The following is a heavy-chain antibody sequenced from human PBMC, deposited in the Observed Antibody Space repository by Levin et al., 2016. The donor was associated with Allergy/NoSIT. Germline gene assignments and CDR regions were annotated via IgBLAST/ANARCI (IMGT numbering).Heavy chain of an antibody. J-gene: IGHJ4*02. CDR3: AKEVYFGSGSYPDY. CDR1: GFTFSSYG. V-gene: IGHV3-30*18. D-gene: IGHD3-10*01. CDR2: ISHDGSNQ. Sequence: GESLKISCAASGFTFSSYGVHWVRQAPGKGLEWVAAISHDGSNQYYADSVKGRFTISRDNSKNTLYLQMNSLRAEDTALYYCAKEVYFGSGSYPDYWGQGTLVTVSS.